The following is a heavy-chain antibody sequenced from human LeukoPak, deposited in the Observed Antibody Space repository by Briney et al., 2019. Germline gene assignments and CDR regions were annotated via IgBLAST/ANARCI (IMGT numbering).Heavy chain of an antibody. V-gene: IGHV5-51*01. CDR1: GYSFTSYW. Sequence: GESLKISCKGSGYSFTSYWIGWVRQMPGKGLEWMGIIYPGDSDTRYSPSFQGQVTISADKSISTAYLQWSSLKASDTAMYYCARRPTMLRGPTSRFAFDIWGQGTMVTVSS. CDR3: ARRPTMLRGPTSRFAFDI. CDR2: IYPGDSDT. J-gene: IGHJ3*02. D-gene: IGHD3-10*01.